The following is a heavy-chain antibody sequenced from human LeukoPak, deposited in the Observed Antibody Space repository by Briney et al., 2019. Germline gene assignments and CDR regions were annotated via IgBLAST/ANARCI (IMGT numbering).Heavy chain of an antibody. CDR1: GFTVSSNY. CDR2: IYSGGST. D-gene: IGHD3-22*01. J-gene: IGHJ3*02. Sequence: GGSLRLSCAASGFTVSSNYMSWVRQAPGTGLEWVSVIYSGGSTYYADSVKGRFTISRDNSKNTLYLQMNSLRAEDTAVYYCARDPPYYYDSSGSAFDIWGQGTMVTVSS. V-gene: IGHV3-66*01. CDR3: ARDPPYYYDSSGSAFDI.